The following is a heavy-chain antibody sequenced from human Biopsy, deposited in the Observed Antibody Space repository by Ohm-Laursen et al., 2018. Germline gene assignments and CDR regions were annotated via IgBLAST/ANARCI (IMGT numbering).Heavy chain of an antibody. J-gene: IGHJ4*02. CDR3: ASRGLVMASDYYFDD. D-gene: IGHD3/OR15-3a*01. CDR1: GVSITAYY. CDR2: IYYSGST. V-gene: IGHV4-59*08. Sequence: TLSLTCTVSGVSITAYYWGWIRQPPGRGLEWVGSIYYSGSTNYNPSLKSRVTISADTSKSQLSLHLTSVTAADTAVYYCASRGLVMASDYYFDDWGQGTLVTVSS.